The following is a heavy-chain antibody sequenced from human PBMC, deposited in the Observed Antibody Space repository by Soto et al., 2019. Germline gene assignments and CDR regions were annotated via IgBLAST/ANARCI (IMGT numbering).Heavy chain of an antibody. CDR1: GGSISSGGYS. J-gene: IGHJ5*02. Sequence: SETLSLTRAVSGGSISSGGYSWRWIRQPPGKGLEWIGYIYHSGSTYYNPSLKSRVTISVDGSKNQLSLKLSSVTAADTAVYYCARDRDWFAPWGQGTLVRLSS. V-gene: IGHV4-30-2*01. CDR2: IYHSGST. D-gene: IGHD3-10*01. CDR3: ARDRDWFAP.